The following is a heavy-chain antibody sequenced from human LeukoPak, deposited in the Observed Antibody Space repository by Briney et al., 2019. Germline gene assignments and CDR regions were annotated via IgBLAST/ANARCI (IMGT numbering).Heavy chain of an antibody. CDR2: IYHSGST. CDR3: ARGKVSFDY. Sequence: PSETLSLTCTVSGYSISSGYYWGWIRQPPGKGLEWIGSIYHSGSTYYNPSLKSRVTISVDTSKNQFSLKLSSVTAADTAVYYCARGKVSFDYWGQGTLVTVSS. V-gene: IGHV4-38-2*02. CDR1: GYSISSGYY. D-gene: IGHD6-6*01. J-gene: IGHJ4*02.